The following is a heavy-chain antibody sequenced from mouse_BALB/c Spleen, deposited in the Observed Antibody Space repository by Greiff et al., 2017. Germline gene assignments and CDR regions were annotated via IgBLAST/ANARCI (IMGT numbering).Heavy chain of an antibody. CDR2: IRSKSNNYAT. D-gene: IGHD4-1*01. CDR1: GFTFNTYA. J-gene: IGHJ2*01. Sequence: EVQLVESGGGLVQPKGSLKLSCAASGFTFNTYAMNWVRQAPGKGLEWVARIRSKSNNYATYYADSVKDRFTISRDDSQSMLYLQMNNLKTEDTAMYYCVRLGKPPYYFDYWGQGTTLTVSS. V-gene: IGHV10-1*02. CDR3: VRLGKPPYYFDY.